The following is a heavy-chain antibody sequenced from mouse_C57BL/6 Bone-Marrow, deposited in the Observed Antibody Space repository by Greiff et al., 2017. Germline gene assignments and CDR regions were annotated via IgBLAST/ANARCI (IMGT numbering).Heavy chain of an antibody. V-gene: IGHV1-75*01. J-gene: IGHJ2*01. Sequence: VQLQQSGPELVKPGASVKISCKASGYTFTDYYINWVKQRPGQGLEWIGWIFPGSGSTYYNEKFKGKATLTVVKSSSTAYMLLSSLTSEDSAVYFCARDTTTVVATFDYWGQGTTLTVSS. CDR3: ARDTTTVVATFDY. CDR2: IFPGSGST. CDR1: GYTFTDYY. D-gene: IGHD1-1*01.